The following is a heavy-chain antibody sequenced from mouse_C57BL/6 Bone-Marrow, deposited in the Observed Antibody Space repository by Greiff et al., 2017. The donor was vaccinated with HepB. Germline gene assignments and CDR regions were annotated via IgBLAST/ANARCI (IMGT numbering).Heavy chain of an antibody. D-gene: IGHD1-1*01. CDR3: ASRITTVVRYYAMDY. V-gene: IGHV1-19*01. Sequence: LMESGPVLVKPGASVKMSCKASGYTFTDYYMNWVKQSHGKSLEWIGVINPYNGGTSYNQKFKGKATLTVDKSSSTAYMELNSLTSEDSAVYYCASRITTVVRYYAMDYWGQGTSVTVSS. CDR2: INPYNGGT. CDR1: GYTFTDYY. J-gene: IGHJ4*01.